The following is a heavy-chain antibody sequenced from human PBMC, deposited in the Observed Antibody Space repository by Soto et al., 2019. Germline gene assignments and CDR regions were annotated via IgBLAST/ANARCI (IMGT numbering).Heavy chain of an antibody. J-gene: IGHJ4*02. CDR2: IHYTGYS. Sequence: SETLSLTCTVSGDSISSYYWTWIRQPPGKGLEWIGSIHYTGYSSYSPSLKSRVFMSVGTSKEQFSLSLTSVTAADTALYYCARAAFGPYDSSGYYDYWGQGILVTVSS. D-gene: IGHD3-22*01. CDR1: GDSISSYY. V-gene: IGHV4-59*01. CDR3: ARAAFGPYDSSGYYDY.